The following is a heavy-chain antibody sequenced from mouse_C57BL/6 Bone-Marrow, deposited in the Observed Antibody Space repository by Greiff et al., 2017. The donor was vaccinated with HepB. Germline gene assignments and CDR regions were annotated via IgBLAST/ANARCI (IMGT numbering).Heavy chain of an antibody. CDR2: IYPGDGDT. D-gene: IGHD3-2*02. Sequence: VQLQQSGPELVKPGASVKISCKASGYAFSSSWMNWVKQRPGKGLEWIGRIYPGDGDTNYNGKFKGKATLTADKSSSTAYMQLSSLTSEDSAVYFCASPAQATIAYWGQGTLVTVSA. CDR1: GYAFSSSW. V-gene: IGHV1-82*01. J-gene: IGHJ3*01. CDR3: ASPAQATIAY.